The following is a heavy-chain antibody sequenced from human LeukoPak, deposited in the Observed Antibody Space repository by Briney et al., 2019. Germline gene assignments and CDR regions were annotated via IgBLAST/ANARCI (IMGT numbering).Heavy chain of an antibody. CDR1: GFTFSSYS. J-gene: IGHJ4*02. D-gene: IGHD3-22*01. CDR3: AREGDYYDSSGYYVFDY. V-gene: IGHV3-21*01. CDR2: ISSSSSYI. Sequence: GGSLRLSCAASGFTFSSYSMNWVRQAPGKGLEWVSSISSSSSYIYYADSVKGRFTISRDNAKNSLYLQTNSLRAEDTAVYYCAREGDYYDSSGYYVFDYWGQGTLVTVSS.